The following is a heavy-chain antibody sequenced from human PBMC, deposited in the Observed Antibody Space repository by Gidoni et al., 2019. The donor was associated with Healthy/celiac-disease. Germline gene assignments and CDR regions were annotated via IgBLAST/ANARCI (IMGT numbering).Heavy chain of an antibody. CDR1: GGTFSSYA. CDR2: IIPIFGTA. CDR3: ARAGELTGFDY. D-gene: IGHD3-16*01. J-gene: IGHJ4*02. V-gene: IGHV1-69*06. Sequence: QVQPVQSGAEVKKPGSSVKFPCKASGGTFSSYAIRWVRQAPGQGLEWMGGIIPIFGTANYAQKFQGRVTMTADKSTSTAYMELSSLRSEDTAVYYCARAGELTGFDYWGQGTLVTVSS.